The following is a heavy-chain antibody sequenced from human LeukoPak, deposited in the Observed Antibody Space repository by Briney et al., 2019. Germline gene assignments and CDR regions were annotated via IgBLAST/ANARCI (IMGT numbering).Heavy chain of an antibody. CDR1: GYTFTSYY. V-gene: IGHV1-46*01. J-gene: IGHJ3*02. CDR2: INPSGGST. Sequence: ASVKVSCKASGYTFTSYYMHWVRQAPGQGLEWMGIINPSGGSTSYAQKFQGRVTMTRDMSTSTVYMELSRLRSEDTAVYYCARESIAAAGYDAFDIWGQGTMVTVS. CDR3: ARESIAAAGYDAFDI. D-gene: IGHD6-13*01.